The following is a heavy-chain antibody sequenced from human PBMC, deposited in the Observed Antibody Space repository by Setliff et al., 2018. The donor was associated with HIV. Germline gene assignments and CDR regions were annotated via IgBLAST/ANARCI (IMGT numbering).Heavy chain of an antibody. Sequence: SVTVSCKASGGSFTSYTFSWVRQAPGQGLEWMGRIIPIVTIAHYAEQFVGRVTITADKSTSTTYMEVSSLRSEDTAVYYCARERPGDHYESTGYQLADWFDPWGQGTLVTVSS. CDR3: ARERPGDHYESTGYQLADWFDP. V-gene: IGHV1-69*04. J-gene: IGHJ5*02. CDR1: GGSFTSYT. D-gene: IGHD3-22*01. CDR2: IIPIVTIA.